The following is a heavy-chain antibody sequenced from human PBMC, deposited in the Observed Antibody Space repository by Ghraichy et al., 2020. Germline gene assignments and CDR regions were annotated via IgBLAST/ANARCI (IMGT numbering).Heavy chain of an antibody. V-gene: IGHV1-2*02. D-gene: IGHD2-15*01. CDR2: INPNSGGT. Sequence: ASVKVSCKASGYSFTGYYMHWVRQAPGQGLEWMGWINPNSGGTNYAQKFQGRVTMTRDTSISTVYMELSRLRSDDTAVYYCARDHCSAGGCYEYHYYGMDVWGQGTTVTVSS. CDR3: ARDHCSAGGCYEYHYYGMDV. J-gene: IGHJ6*02. CDR1: GYSFTGYY.